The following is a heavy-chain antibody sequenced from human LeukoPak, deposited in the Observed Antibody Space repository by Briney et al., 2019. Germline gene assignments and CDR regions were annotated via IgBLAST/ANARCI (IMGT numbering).Heavy chain of an antibody. CDR2: FDPEDGET. CDR3: ATAVKLEPFDY. D-gene: IGHD1-1*01. V-gene: IGHV1-24*01. CDR1: GYTLTELS. Sequence: ASVKVSCKVPGYTLTELSMHWVRPAPGKGLEGLGGFDPEDGETIYAQKFQGRVTMTEDTSTDTAYMELSSLRSEDTAVYYCATAVKLEPFDYWGQGTLVTVSS. J-gene: IGHJ4*02.